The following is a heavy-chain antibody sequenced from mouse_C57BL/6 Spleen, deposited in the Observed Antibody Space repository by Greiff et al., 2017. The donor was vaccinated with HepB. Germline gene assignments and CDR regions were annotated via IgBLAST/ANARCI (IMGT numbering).Heavy chain of an antibody. CDR3: ARSDYGSSWFAY. Sequence: QVHVKQPGTELVKPGASVKLSCKASGYTFTSYWMHWVKQRPGQGLEWIGNINPSNGGTNYNEKFKSKATLTVDKSSSTAYMRLSSLTSEDSAVYYCARSDYGSSWFAYWGQGTLVTVSA. CDR1: GYTFTSYW. CDR2: INPSNGGT. V-gene: IGHV1-53*01. J-gene: IGHJ3*01. D-gene: IGHD2-2*01.